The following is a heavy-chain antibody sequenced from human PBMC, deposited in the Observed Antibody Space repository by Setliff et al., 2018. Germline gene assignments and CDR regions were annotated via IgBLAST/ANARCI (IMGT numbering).Heavy chain of an antibody. CDR2: MNPNSGNT. Sequence: GASVKVSCKASGYTFTSYDINWVRQATGQGLEWMGWMNPNSGNTGYAQKFQDRATITAEESTTTAYMELISLRSDDTAVYYCAINVHTAGGADFWGQGTLVTVSS. CDR1: GYTFTSYD. V-gene: IGHV1-8*03. D-gene: IGHD1-26*01. CDR3: AINVHTAGGADF. J-gene: IGHJ4*02.